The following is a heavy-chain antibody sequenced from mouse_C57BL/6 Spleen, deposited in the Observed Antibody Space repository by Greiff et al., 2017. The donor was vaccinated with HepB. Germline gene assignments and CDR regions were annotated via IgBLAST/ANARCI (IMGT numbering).Heavy chain of an antibody. CDR2: IHPNSGST. V-gene: IGHV1-64*01. CDR3: ARESLCGTKMTY. J-gene: IGHJ3*01. CDR1: GYTFTSYW. D-gene: IGHD2-14*01. Sequence: QVQLQQSGAELVKPGASVKLSCKASGYTFTSYWMHWVKQRPGQGLEWIGMIHPNSGSTNYNEKFKSKATLTVDKSSSTAYMQLSSLTSEDSAVYYCARESLCGTKMTYWGQGTLVTVSA.